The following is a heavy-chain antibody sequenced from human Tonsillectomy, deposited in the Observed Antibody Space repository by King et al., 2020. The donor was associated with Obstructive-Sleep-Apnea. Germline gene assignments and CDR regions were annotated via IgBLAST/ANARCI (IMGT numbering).Heavy chain of an antibody. CDR1: GLAFDDFA. CDR3: AKGGCRSTTCSFDY. D-gene: IGHD2-2*01. J-gene: IGHJ4*02. V-gene: IGHV3-9*01. CDR2: ISWNSGSI. Sequence: VQLVESGGGLVQPGRSLRLSCAVSGLAFDDFAMHWVRQTPGKGLEWVSGISWNSGSIGYAYSMKGRFTISRDNAKNSLDLQMNSLRAEDTALYYCAKGGCRSTTCSFDYWGRGTRVTVSS.